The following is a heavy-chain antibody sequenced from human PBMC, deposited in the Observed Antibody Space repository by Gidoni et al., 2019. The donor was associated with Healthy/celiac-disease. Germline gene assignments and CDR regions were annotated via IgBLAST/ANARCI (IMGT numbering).Heavy chain of an antibody. CDR2: ISGSGGST. CDR1: VFTFSSYA. D-gene: IGHD3-22*01. CDR3: AKTGGFSGYSTNQEYYFDY. V-gene: IGHV3-23*01. Sequence: EVQLLESGGGLVQPGGSLRLSCAASVFTFSSYAMSWVRQAPGKGLEWVSAISGSGGSTYYADSVKGRFTISRDNSKNTLYLQMNSLRAEDTAVYYCAKTGGFSGYSTNQEYYFDYWGQGTLVTVSS. J-gene: IGHJ4*02.